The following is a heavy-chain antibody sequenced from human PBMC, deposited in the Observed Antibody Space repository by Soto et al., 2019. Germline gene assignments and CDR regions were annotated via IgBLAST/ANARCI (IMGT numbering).Heavy chain of an antibody. CDR3: ARSQGSSTSLEIYYYYYYGMDV. CDR1: GGTFSSYA. Sequence: QVQLVQSGAEVKKPGSSVKVSCKASGGTFSSYAISWVRQAPGQGLEWMGGIIPISGTANYAQKFQGRVTMTADESTSTVYMELSSLRSEDTAVYYCARSQGSSTSLEIYYYYYYGMDVGGQGTTVTVSS. J-gene: IGHJ6*02. V-gene: IGHV1-69*01. D-gene: IGHD2-2*01. CDR2: IIPISGTA.